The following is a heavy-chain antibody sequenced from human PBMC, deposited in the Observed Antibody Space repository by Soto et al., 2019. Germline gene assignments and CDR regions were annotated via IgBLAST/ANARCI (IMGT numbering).Heavy chain of an antibody. J-gene: IGHJ5*02. Sequence: GGSLRLSCAASGFTFSSYSMNWVRQAPGKGLEWVSSISTSSSYIYYADSVKGRFTISRDNAKNSLYLQMNSLRDEDTAVYYCAKDYSAAVALRPWFDPWGQGTLVTVSS. CDR3: AKDYSAAVALRPWFDP. D-gene: IGHD6-19*01. CDR1: GFTFSSYS. CDR2: ISTSSSYI. V-gene: IGHV3-21*01.